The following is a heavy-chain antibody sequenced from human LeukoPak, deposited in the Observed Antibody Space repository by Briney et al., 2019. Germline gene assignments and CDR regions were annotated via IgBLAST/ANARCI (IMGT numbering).Heavy chain of an antibody. V-gene: IGHV3-23*01. Sequence: PGGSLRLSGVGTGFTFRSYAMTWIRQAPGKGLEWVADIGGSGSSAFYADSVKGRFTISRDNAKSTLYVEMHSLRVEDTAVYFCAKLADFWSGYYSSFYYYYMDVWGKGTAVTVSS. D-gene: IGHD3-3*01. CDR3: AKLADFWSGYYSSFYYYYMDV. CDR2: IGGSGSSA. CDR1: GFTFRSYA. J-gene: IGHJ6*03.